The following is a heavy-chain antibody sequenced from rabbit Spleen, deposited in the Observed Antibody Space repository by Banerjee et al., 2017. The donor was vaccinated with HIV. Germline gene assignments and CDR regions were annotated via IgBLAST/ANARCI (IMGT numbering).Heavy chain of an antibody. CDR2: IDPVFGIT. D-gene: IGHD8-1*01. Sequence: QLEESAGGLVQPGGSLQLSCKASGFTLSSDYMNWVRQAPGKGLEWIGYIDPVFGITYYANWVNGRFSISRENPQNTVFLQMTSLTAADTATYFCARDGAGGSYFDLWGPGTLVTVS. CDR1: GFTLSSDY. CDR3: ARDGAGGSYFDL. J-gene: IGHJ4*01. V-gene: IGHV1S7*01.